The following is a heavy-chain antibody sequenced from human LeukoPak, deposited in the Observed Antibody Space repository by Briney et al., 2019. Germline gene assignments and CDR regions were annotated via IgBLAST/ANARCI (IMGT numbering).Heavy chain of an antibody. Sequence: GASVKVSCKASGYTFTGYYMHWVRQAPGQGLEWMGWINPNSGGTNYAQKFQGRVTMTRDTSISTAYMELSRLRSDDTAVYYCARTYYYEHWYFDLWGRGTLVTVSS. V-gene: IGHV1-2*02. CDR2: INPNSGGT. CDR1: GYTFTGYY. CDR3: ARTYYYEHWYFDL. J-gene: IGHJ2*01. D-gene: IGHD3-22*01.